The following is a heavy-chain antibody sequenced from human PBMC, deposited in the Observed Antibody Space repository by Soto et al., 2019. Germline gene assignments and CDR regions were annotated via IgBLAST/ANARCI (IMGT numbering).Heavy chain of an antibody. V-gene: IGHV4-59*01. CDR1: GGSISSYY. CDR3: ARDTSYYDILTGYYTNHFFDY. CDR2: IYYSGST. D-gene: IGHD3-9*01. Sequence: SETLSLTCTVSGGSISSYYWSWIRQPPGKGLEWIGYIYYSGSTNYNPSLKSRVTISVDTSKNQFSLKLSSVTAADTAVYYCARDTSYYDILTGYYTNHFFDYWGQGTLVTVPQ. J-gene: IGHJ4*02.